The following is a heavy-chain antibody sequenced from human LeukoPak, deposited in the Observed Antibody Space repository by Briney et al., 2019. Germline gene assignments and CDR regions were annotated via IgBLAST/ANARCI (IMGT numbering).Heavy chain of an antibody. J-gene: IGHJ3*01. CDR1: GGSIGSDNYY. CDR2: RYYGGST. V-gene: IGHV4-31*03. D-gene: IGHD4/OR15-4a*01. Sequence: PSETLSLTCTVAGGSIGSDNYYWSWIRQHPGKGLEWIGNRYYGGSTYYNPSLQSRVTISVDTSTNQFSLNLSSVTAADTAIYYCASTPCSYCRGAHYVVFWGQGTMVTVSS. CDR3: ASTPCSYCRGAHYVVF.